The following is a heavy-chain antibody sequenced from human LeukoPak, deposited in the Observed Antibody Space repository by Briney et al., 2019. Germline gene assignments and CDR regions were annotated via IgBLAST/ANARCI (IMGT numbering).Heavy chain of an antibody. V-gene: IGHV3-23*01. CDR3: AKRGDSGACNDY. CDR2: ISGSGEST. J-gene: IGHJ4*02. CDR1: GFTFSSYS. D-gene: IGHD2-21*01. Sequence: PGGSLRLSCAASGFTFSSYSMRWVRQAPGKGLEWVSGISGSGESTYYADSVKGRFTIFRDNPKNTLYLQMNSLRAEDTDLYYCAKRGDSGACNDYWGQGTLVTVSS.